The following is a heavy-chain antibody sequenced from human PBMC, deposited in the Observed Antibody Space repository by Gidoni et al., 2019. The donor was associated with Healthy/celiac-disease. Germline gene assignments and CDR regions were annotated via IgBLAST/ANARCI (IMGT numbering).Heavy chain of an antibody. Sequence: QVQLVESGGGVVQPGRSLRLSCAASGFTFSSYAMHWVRQAPGKGLEWVAVISYDGSNKYYADSVKGRFTISRDNSKNTLYLQMNSLRAEDTAVYYCARDRRTLGYCSSTSCATDAFDIWGQGTMVTVSS. V-gene: IGHV3-30-3*01. CDR2: ISYDGSNK. J-gene: IGHJ3*02. D-gene: IGHD2-2*01. CDR3: ARDRRTLGYCSSTSCATDAFDI. CDR1: GFTFSSYA.